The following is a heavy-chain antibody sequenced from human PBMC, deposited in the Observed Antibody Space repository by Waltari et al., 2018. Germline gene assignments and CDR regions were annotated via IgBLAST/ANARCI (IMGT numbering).Heavy chain of an antibody. J-gene: IGHJ4*02. CDR2: IYYSGST. V-gene: IGHV4-39*01. Sequence: QLQLQESGPGLVKPSETLTLTCPVSGGSISRGYYYWGWIRQPPGKGLEWIGSIYYSGSTPYNPSLKGRVTISIDTPKNQVSLKLTSVTAADSAVYYCASLVDTAMAGYFDYWGQGTLGTVSS. D-gene: IGHD5-18*01. CDR1: GGSISRGYYY. CDR3: ASLVDTAMAGYFDY.